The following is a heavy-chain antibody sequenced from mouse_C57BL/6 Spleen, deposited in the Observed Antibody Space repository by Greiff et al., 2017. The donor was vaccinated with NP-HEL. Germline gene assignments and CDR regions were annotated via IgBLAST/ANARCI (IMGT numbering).Heavy chain of an antibody. CDR2: ISYDGSN. Sequence: EVKLEESGPGLVKPSQSLSLTCSVTGYSITSGYYWNWIRQFPGNKLEWMGYISYDGSNNYNPSLKNRISITRDTSKNQFFLKLNSVTTEDTATYYCARGGGLRREYYYAMDYWGQGTSVTVSS. CDR3: ARGGGLRREYYYAMDY. J-gene: IGHJ4*01. CDR1: GYSITSGYY. V-gene: IGHV3-6*01. D-gene: IGHD2-4*01.